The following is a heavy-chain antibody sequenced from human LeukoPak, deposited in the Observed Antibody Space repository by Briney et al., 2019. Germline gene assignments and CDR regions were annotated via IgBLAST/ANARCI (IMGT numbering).Heavy chain of an antibody. J-gene: IGHJ4*02. V-gene: IGHV1-58*02. CDR1: GFTFGSSA. D-gene: IGHD3/OR15-3a*01. CDR3: AADDLNIGH. CDR2: IVVVSGKT. Sequence: ASLKVSCKASGFTFGSSAIQWVRQAPGQRLEWIGWIVVVSGKTNYAQKFQERTTITRDMSTSTVYMELSSLRSEDTAVYYCAADDLNIGHWGQGSLVTVSS.